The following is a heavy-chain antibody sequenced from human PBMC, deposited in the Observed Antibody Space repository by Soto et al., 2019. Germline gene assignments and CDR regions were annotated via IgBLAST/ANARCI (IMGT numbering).Heavy chain of an antibody. J-gene: IGHJ4*02. D-gene: IGHD3-22*01. CDR1: GFTFSSYG. CDR2: IWNDGSNK. V-gene: IGHV3-33*01. CDR3: ARDDAAAGHDSLTD. Sequence: QVQLVESGGGVVQPGRSLRLSCAASGFTFSSYGMHWVRQAPGKGLEWVAVIWNDGSNKYYADSVKGRFTISRDNSQNTLYLQMNSLRAGDTAVYYCARDDAAAGHDSLTDWGQGTLVAVSS.